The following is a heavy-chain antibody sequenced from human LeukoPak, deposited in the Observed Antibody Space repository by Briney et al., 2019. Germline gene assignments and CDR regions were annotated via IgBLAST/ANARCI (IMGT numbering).Heavy chain of an antibody. D-gene: IGHD3-10*01. J-gene: IGHJ4*02. V-gene: IGHV4-34*01. CDR1: GGSFSGYD. CDR2: INHSGST. Sequence: PSETLSLTCAVYGGSFSGYDWSWIRQPPGKGLEWIGEINHSGSTNYNPSLKSRVTISVDTSKNQFSLKLSSVTAADTAVYYCARARGSYWGQGTLVTVSS. CDR3: ARARGSY.